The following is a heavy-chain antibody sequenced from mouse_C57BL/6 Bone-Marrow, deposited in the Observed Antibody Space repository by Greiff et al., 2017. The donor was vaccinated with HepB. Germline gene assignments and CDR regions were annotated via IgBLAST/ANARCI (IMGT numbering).Heavy chain of an antibody. V-gene: IGHV1-15*01. J-gene: IGHJ2*01. CDR3: TRSKVPYYYGSRGFDY. D-gene: IGHD1-1*01. Sequence: VQLQQSGAELVRPGASVTLSCKASGYTFTDYEMHWVKQTPVHGLEWIGAIDPETGGTAYNQKFKGKAILTADKSSSTAYMERRSLTSEDSAVYYCTRSKVPYYYGSRGFDYWGQGTTLTVSS. CDR2: IDPETGGT. CDR1: GYTFTDYE.